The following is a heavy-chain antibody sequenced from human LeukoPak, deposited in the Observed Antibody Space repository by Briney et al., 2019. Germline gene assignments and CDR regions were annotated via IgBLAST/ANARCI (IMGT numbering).Heavy chain of an antibody. J-gene: IGHJ5*02. CDR1: GGSFSGYY. CDR3: AKAYSSSWYFNWFDP. V-gene: IGHV4-34*01. Sequence: SETLSLTCAVYGGSFSGYYWSWIRQPPGKGLEWIGEINHSGSTNYNPSLKTRVTISVDTSKNQFSLKLSSVTAADTAVYFCAKAYSSSWYFNWFDPWGQGTLVTVSS. D-gene: IGHD6-13*01. CDR2: INHSGST.